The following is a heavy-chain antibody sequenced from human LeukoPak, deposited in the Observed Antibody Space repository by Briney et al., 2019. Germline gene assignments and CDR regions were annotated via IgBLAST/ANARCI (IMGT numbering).Heavy chain of an antibody. J-gene: IGHJ3*02. CDR3: ARDSGHAVLVPRGFDI. CDR1: GGNFNNFA. CDR2: IIPLSGTA. Sequence: SVKVSCKASGGNFNNFAIAWVRQAPGQGLVWVGRIIPLSGTANFAQEFQGRVSITADKSTSTAYMELRSLRSEDTAVYYCARDSGHAVLVPRGFDIWGQGTMVTVSS. D-gene: IGHD2-8*02. V-gene: IGHV1-69*06.